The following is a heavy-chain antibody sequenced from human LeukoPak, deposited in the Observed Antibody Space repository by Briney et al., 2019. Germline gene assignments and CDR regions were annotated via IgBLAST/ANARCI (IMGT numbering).Heavy chain of an antibody. CDR3: GRVSASSIAFDI. CDR1: GFTFSSYD. J-gene: IGHJ3*02. D-gene: IGHD3-10*01. Sequence: XGSLRLSRAASGFTFSSYDMHWVRQGAGKGLEWVSGIGTAGDTYYPGSVKGRFTISRENGKNSLYLQMNSLRAEDTAVYYCGRVSASSIAFDIWGQGTMVIVSS. CDR2: IGTAGDT. V-gene: IGHV3-13*01.